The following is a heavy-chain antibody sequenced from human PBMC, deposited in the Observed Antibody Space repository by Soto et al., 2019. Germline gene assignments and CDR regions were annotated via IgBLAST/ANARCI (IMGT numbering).Heavy chain of an antibody. D-gene: IGHD4-4*01. J-gene: IGHJ4*02. CDR2: INPNSGGT. Sequence: ASVKVSCKASGYTFTGYYIHWVRQAPGQGLEWMGWINPNSGGTNYAQKFQGWVTMTRDTSISTAYMELSRLRSDDTAVYYCARALSTVTDFDYWGQGTLVTVTS. CDR3: ARALSTVTDFDY. CDR1: GYTFTGYY. V-gene: IGHV1-2*04.